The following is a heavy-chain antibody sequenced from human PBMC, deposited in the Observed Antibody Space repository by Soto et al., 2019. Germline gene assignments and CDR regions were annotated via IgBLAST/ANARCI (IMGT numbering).Heavy chain of an antibody. CDR3: AKDIAYRGYGGFAP. CDR1: GFTFDDYT. J-gene: IGHJ5*02. V-gene: IGHV3-43*01. CDR2: ISWDGYST. Sequence: TGGSLRLSCAASGFTFDDYTMHWVRQAPGEGLEWVSLISWDGYSTYYTDSVKGRFTISRDNSRNSLYLQMNSLRTEDTALYYCAKDIAYRGYGGFAPWSLGTLVPVSS. D-gene: IGHD5-12*01.